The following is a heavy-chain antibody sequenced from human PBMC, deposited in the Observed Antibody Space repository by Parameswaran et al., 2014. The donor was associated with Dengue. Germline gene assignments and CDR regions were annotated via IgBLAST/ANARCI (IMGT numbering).Heavy chain of an antibody. J-gene: IGHJ6*02. V-gene: IGHV4-34*01. CDR2: INHSGST. D-gene: IGHD2-2*01. CDR3: ARGPAAYCSSTSHRKYYYYYYGMDV. Sequence: RWIRQPPGKGLEWIGEINHSGSTNYNPSLKSRVTISVDTSKNQFSLKLSSVTAADTAVYYCARGPAAYCSSTSHRKYYYYYYGMDVWGQGTTVTVSS.